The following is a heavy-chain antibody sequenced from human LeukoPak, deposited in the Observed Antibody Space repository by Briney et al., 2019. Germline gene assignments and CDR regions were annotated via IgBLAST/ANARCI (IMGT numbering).Heavy chain of an antibody. CDR2: INDGGTT. J-gene: IGHJ4*02. CDR1: GFTFSNAW. D-gene: IGHD2-2*01. CDR3: TTEPLGYCSSSTCCDYFDC. V-gene: IGHV3-15*01. Sequence: GGSLRLSCAASGFTFSNAWMSWVRQAPGKGLEWVGRINDGGTTDYAAPAKDRFTISRDDSKNTLYLQMNSLKTEDAAVYYCTTEPLGYCSSSTCCDYFDCWGQGTQATVSS.